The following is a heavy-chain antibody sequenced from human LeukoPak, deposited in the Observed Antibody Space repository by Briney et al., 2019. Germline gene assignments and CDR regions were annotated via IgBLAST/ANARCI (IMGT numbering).Heavy chain of an antibody. CDR2: IIPIFGTA. Sequence: SVKVSCKASGGTFSSYAISWVRQAPGQGLEWMGGIIPIFGTANYAQKFQGRVTITADESTSTAYMELRNLKSDDTAVYYCARSGGYYFYMDVWGKGTTVTVSS. D-gene: IGHD1-26*01. V-gene: IGHV1-69*13. CDR3: ARSGGYYFYMDV. J-gene: IGHJ6*03. CDR1: GGTFSSYA.